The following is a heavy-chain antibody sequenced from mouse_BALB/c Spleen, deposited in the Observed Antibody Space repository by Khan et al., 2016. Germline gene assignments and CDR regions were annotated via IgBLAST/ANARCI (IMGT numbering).Heavy chain of an antibody. CDR2: INPDSYTI. J-gene: IGHJ3*01. CDR3: ARARYYGYLAY. CDR1: GFDFSRYW. Sequence: EVKLLESGGGLVHPGGSLKLSCAASGFDFSRYWMSWVRQAPGKGLEWIGEINPDSYTINYTPSLKDKFIISRDNAKNPLSLQMSKVRSEDTALYYCARARYYGYLAYWGQGTLVTVSA. D-gene: IGHD1-1*01. V-gene: IGHV4-1*02.